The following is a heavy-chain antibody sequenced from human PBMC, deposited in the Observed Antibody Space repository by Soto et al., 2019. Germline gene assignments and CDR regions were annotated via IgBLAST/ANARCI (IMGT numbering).Heavy chain of an antibody. CDR2: IYHSGST. D-gene: IGHD4-17*01. V-gene: IGHV4-30-2*01. J-gene: IGHJ4*02. Sequence: PSETLSLTCSVSCGSISSGGYSCSCIRQPPGKGLEWIGYIYHSGSTYYNPSLKSRVTISVDRSKNQFSLKLSSVTAADTAVYYCASSFYGDSFDYWGQGTLVTVSS. CDR3: ASSFYGDSFDY. CDR1: CGSISSGGYS.